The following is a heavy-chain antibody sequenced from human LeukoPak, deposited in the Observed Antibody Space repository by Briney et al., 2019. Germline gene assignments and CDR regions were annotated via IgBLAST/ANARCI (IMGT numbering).Heavy chain of an antibody. CDR2: INSDGSTT. V-gene: IGHV3-74*01. CDR3: GTAQY. J-gene: IGHJ4*02. Sequence: GGSLRLSCAASGFIFNDFWMHWLRQVPGKGPVWVSRINSDGSTTYYADSVKGRFTISRDNAKNTLYLQMSSLRVEDTAVYCCGTAQYWGQGTLLTVSS. CDR1: GFIFNDFW.